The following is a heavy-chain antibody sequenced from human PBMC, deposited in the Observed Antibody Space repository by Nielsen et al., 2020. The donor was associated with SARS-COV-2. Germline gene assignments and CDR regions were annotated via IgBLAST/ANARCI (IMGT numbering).Heavy chain of an antibody. CDR3: AKRSGYTSGWYGDY. CDR2: ISYDGSNK. J-gene: IGHJ4*02. V-gene: IGHV3-30*18. CDR1: GFTFSSYG. D-gene: IGHD6-19*01. Sequence: GESLKISCTASGFTFSSYGMHWVRQAPGKGLEWVAVISYDGSNKYYADSVKGRFTISRDNSKNTLYLQMNSLRAEDTAVYYCAKRSGYTSGWYGDYWGQGTLVTVSS.